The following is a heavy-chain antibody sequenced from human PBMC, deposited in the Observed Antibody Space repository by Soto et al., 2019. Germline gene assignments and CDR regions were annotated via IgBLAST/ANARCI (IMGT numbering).Heavy chain of an antibody. D-gene: IGHD1-7*01. J-gene: IGHJ4*02. CDR1: GYSFTTYW. CDR3: ARGLTTATTPYDY. Sequence: PGESLKISCKASGYSFTTYWIGWVRQAPGKGLEWVGNMYPGDSDIKYSPSFQGHVTISVDTSKNQFSLKLSSVTAADTAVYYCARGLTTATTPYDYWGQGTLVTVSS. CDR2: MYPGDSDI. V-gene: IGHV5-51*01.